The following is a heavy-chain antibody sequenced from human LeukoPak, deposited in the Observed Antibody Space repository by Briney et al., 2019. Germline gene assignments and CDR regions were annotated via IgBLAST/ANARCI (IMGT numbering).Heavy chain of an antibody. CDR3: ATGRLGWIAARHYYFDY. CDR2: FDPEDGET. V-gene: IGHV1-24*01. Sequence: ASVKVSCKVSGYTLTELSMHWVRQAPGKGLEWMGGFDPEDGETIYAQKFQGRVTMTEDTSTDTAYMELSSLRSEDTGVYYCATGRLGWIAARHYYFDYWGQGTLVTVSS. CDR1: GYTLTELS. D-gene: IGHD6-6*01. J-gene: IGHJ4*02.